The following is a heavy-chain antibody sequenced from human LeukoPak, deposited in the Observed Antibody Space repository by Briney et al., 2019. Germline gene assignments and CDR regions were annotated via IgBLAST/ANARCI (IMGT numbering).Heavy chain of an antibody. CDR2: INPNSGGT. Sequence: GASVKVSCKASGYTFTGYYMHWVRQAPGQGLEWMGWINPNSGGTNYAQKFQGRVTMTRDTSISTAYMELSRLRSDDTAVYYCARDLGPIAVAGISYYYYGMDVWGQGTTVTVSS. J-gene: IGHJ6*02. V-gene: IGHV1-2*02. D-gene: IGHD6-19*01. CDR3: ARDLGPIAVAGISYYYYGMDV. CDR1: GYTFTGYY.